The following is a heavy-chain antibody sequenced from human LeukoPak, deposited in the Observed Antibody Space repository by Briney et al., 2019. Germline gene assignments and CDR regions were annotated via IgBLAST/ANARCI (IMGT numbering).Heavy chain of an antibody. CDR1: GYSFANYW. J-gene: IGHJ5*02. D-gene: IGHD3-10*01. CDR3: ARRGDYSGWFDP. CDR2: IYPGDYHT. Sequence: PGESLKISCKGSGYSFANYWIGWVRQTPGKGLEWMGIIYPGDYHTRYTPSFQGQVTISADKSTNTAYLQWSSLKASDTAMYYCARRGDYSGWFDPWGQGTLVTVSS. V-gene: IGHV5-51*01.